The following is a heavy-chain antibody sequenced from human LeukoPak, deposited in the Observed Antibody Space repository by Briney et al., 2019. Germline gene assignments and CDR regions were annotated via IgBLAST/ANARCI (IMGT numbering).Heavy chain of an antibody. J-gene: IGHJ4*02. CDR2: IYYSGST. Sequence: PSETLSLTCTVSGGSISSYYWSWIRQPPGKGLEWIGYIYYSGSTYYNPSLKSRVTISVDTSKNQFSLKLSSVTAADTAVYYCARVNWNYRYFDYWGQGTLVTVSS. CDR3: ARVNWNYRYFDY. D-gene: IGHD1-7*01. CDR1: GGSISSYY. V-gene: IGHV4-59*08.